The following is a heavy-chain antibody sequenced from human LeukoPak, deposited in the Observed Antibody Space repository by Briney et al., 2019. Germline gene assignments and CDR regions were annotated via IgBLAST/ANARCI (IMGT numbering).Heavy chain of an antibody. Sequence: SETLSLTCTVSGGSISSSSYYWGWLRQPPGKGLEWIARIYYSGRTYCNPSLKSRVTISVDRSINQFSLEWYSLAAGDTAVYYCARRGSGRNWFDPWGQGTLVTVSS. CDR1: GGSISSSSYY. V-gene: IGHV4-39*01. J-gene: IGHJ5*02. D-gene: IGHD3-10*01. CDR2: IYYSGRT. CDR3: ARRGSGRNWFDP.